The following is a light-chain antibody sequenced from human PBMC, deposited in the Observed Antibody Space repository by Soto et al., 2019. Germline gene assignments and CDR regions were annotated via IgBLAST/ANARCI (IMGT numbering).Light chain of an antibody. CDR1: QSVSSSS. Sequence: EIVLTQSPGTLSLSPGERGTLSCRASQSVSSSSLAWYQQKPGQAPRLLIYGASSRASGIPDRFSGSGSGTDFTLSISRLEPEDFAGYYCQQYGSSPRTFGQGTKVEIK. CDR2: GAS. CDR3: QQYGSSPRT. V-gene: IGKV3-20*01. J-gene: IGKJ1*01.